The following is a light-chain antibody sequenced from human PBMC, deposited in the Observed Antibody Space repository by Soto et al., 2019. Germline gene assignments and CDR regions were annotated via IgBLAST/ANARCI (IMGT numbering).Light chain of an antibody. CDR3: SSYAGSMNLI. CDR1: SSDVGGHNH. CDR2: EVS. Sequence: QSALTQPPSASGSPGQSVTISCTGSSSDVGGHNHVSWYQQHPGEAPKLMIYEVSKRPSGVPDRFSGSKSVNTASLTVSGLQAEDEADYYCSSYAGSMNLIFGGGTKLTVL. V-gene: IGLV2-8*01. J-gene: IGLJ2*01.